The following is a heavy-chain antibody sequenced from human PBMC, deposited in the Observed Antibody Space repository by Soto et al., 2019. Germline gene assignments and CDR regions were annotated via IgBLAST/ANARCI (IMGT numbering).Heavy chain of an antibody. J-gene: IGHJ4*02. CDR2: ISAYNGNT. CDR3: ARLDTAMSYFDY. D-gene: IGHD5-18*01. CDR1: GYTFTSYG. V-gene: IGHV1-18*01. Sequence: GASVKVSCKASGYTFTSYGISCVRQAPGPGLEWMGWISAYNGNTNYAQKLQSRVTMTTDTTTSTAYMELRSLRSDDTAVYYCARLDTAMSYFDYWGQGTLVTVSS.